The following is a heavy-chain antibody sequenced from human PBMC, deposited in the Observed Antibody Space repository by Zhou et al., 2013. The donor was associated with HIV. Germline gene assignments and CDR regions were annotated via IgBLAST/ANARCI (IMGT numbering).Heavy chain of an antibody. CDR2: INPNSGGT. Sequence: QVQLVQSGAEVKKPGASVKVSCEASGYTFTGYYIHWVRQAPGQGLEWMGWINPNSGGTNYAQRFQGRVTMTRDTSISTANMELSRLRYDDTAVYYCARPYYYGSGSPPSYYFDYWGQGTLVTVSS. D-gene: IGHD3-10*01. J-gene: IGHJ4*02. CDR1: GYTFTGYY. CDR3: ARPYYYGSGSPPSYYFDY. V-gene: IGHV1-2*02.